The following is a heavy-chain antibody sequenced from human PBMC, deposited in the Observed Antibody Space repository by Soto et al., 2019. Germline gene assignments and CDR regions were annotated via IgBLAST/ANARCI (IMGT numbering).Heavy chain of an antibody. CDR3: ARGTLVVVVDAEYFLH. J-gene: IGHJ1*01. V-gene: IGHV3-21*01. CDR1: GFTFSSYS. Sequence: GGSLRLSCAASGFTFSSYSMNWVRQAPGKGLEWVSSISSSSSYIYYADSVKGRFTISRDNAKNSLYLQMNSLRAEDTAAYYCARGTLVVVVDAEYFLHWGQSTLVTGS. CDR2: ISSSSSYI. D-gene: IGHD2-15*01.